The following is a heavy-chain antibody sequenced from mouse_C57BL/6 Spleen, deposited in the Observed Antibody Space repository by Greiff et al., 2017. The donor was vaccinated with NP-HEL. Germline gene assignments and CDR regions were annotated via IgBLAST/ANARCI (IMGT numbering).Heavy chain of an antibody. CDR3: ARQDYGSSWNYFDD. V-gene: IGHV1-50*01. J-gene: IGHJ2*01. Sequence: QVQLQQPGAELVKPGASVKLSCKASGYTFTSYWMQWVKQRPGQGLEWIGEIDPSDSYTNYNQKFKGKATLTVDTSSSTAYMQLSSLTSEDSAVYYCARQDYGSSWNYFDDWGKGTTLTVSS. CDR1: GYTFTSYW. CDR2: IDPSDSYT. D-gene: IGHD1-1*01.